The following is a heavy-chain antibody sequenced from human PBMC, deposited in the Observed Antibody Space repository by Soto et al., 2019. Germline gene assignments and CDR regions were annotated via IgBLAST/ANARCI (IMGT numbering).Heavy chain of an antibody. D-gene: IGHD3-22*01. Sequence: QVQLQESGPGLVKPSETLSLTCTVSGGSVSSGSYYWSWIRQPPGKGLEWIGYIYYSGSTNYNPSLKRRVARSVDTSKNQFSLKLSPLTAADTALYYCAGFYYESSTYSRWFAPWGQGTLVTVSS. CDR2: IYYSGST. CDR3: AGFYYESSTYSRWFAP. J-gene: IGHJ5*02. CDR1: GGSVSSGSYY. V-gene: IGHV4-61*01.